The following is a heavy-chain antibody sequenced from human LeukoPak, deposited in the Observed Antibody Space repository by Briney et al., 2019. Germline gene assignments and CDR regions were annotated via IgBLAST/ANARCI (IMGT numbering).Heavy chain of an antibody. CDR2: ISYSGGP. CDR3: AREYYGSSGYYTDY. J-gene: IGHJ4*02. CDR1: GDSISSYH. D-gene: IGHD3-22*01. V-gene: IGHV4-59*01. Sequence: SETLSLTCTVSGDSISSYHWSWIRQPPGKGLEWIGYISYSGGPNYNPSHKSRVTISVDTSKNQFSLKLTSVTAADTAVYYCAREYYGSSGYYTDYWGQGALVTVSS.